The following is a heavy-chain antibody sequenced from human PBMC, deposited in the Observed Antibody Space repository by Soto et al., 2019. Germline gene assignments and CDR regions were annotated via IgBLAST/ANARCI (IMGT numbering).Heavy chain of an antibody. D-gene: IGHD2-21*01. V-gene: IGHV3-30*18. CDR1: GFTFSSYG. CDR2: ISYDGSNK. J-gene: IGHJ4*02. Sequence: GGSLRLSCAASGFTFSSYGMHWVRQAPGKGLEWVAVISYDGSNKYYADSVKGRFTISRDNSKNTLYLQMNSLRAEDTAVYYCAKDVIRWGQGTLVTVSS. CDR3: AKDVIR.